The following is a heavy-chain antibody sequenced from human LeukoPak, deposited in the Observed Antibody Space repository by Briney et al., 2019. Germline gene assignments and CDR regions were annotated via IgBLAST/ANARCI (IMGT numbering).Heavy chain of an antibody. CDR3: ARVGYYDSTDAFDI. J-gene: IGHJ3*02. CDR2: IYYSGST. D-gene: IGHD3-22*01. Sequence: NPSETLSLTCTVSGGSISSHYWSWIRQPPGKGLGWIGYIYYSGSTNYNPSLKSRVTLSVDTSKNQFSLKLSSVTAADTAVYYCARVGYYDSTDAFDIWGQGTMVTVSS. V-gene: IGHV4-59*11. CDR1: GGSISSHY.